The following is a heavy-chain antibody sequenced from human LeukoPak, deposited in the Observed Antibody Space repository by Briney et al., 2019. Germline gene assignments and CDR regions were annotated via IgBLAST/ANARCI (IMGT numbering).Heavy chain of an antibody. Sequence: GGSLRLSCAASGFTFSSYEMNWVRQAPGKGLGWVSYISSSGSTIYYADSVKGRFTISRDNAKNSLYLQMNSLRAEDTAVYYCARGYCSSTSCYVAPNSDYDYWGQGTLVTVSS. V-gene: IGHV3-48*03. CDR3: ARGYCSSTSCYVAPNSDYDY. CDR1: GFTFSSYE. CDR2: ISSSGSTI. D-gene: IGHD2-2*01. J-gene: IGHJ4*02.